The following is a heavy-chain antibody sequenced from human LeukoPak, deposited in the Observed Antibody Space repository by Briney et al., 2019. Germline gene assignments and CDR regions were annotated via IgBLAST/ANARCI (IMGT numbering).Heavy chain of an antibody. D-gene: IGHD3-22*01. Sequence: GGSLRLSCAAPGFTFSSYAMSWVRQAPGKGLEWVSVISGSGGSTYHADSVKGRLTISRDNSRNTLYLQMNSLRAEDTAVYYCAKRATYYYDSSGYYHFDYWGQGTLVTVSS. J-gene: IGHJ4*02. V-gene: IGHV3-23*01. CDR1: GFTFSSYA. CDR2: ISGSGGST. CDR3: AKRATYYYDSSGYYHFDY.